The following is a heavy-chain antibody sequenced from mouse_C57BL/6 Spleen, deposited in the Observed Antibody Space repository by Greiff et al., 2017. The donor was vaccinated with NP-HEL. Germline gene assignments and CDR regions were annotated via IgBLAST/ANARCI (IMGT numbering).Heavy chain of an antibody. CDR3: ARLRDYADY. V-gene: IGHV1-19*01. CDR1: GYTFTDYY. J-gene: IGHJ2*01. Sequence: EVQLQQSGPVLVKPGASVKMSCKASGYTFTDYYMNWVKQSHGKSLEWIGVINPYNGGTSYNQKFKGKATLTVDKSSSTAYMELNSLTSEDSAVYYCARLRDYADYWGQGTTLTVSS. D-gene: IGHD2-4*01. CDR2: INPYNGGT.